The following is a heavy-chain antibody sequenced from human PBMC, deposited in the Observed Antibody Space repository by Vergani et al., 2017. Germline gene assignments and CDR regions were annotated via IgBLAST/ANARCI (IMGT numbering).Heavy chain of an antibody. CDR1: GFTFSSYA. J-gene: IGHJ5*02. D-gene: IGHD3-10*01. CDR2: ISGSGGST. Sequence: VQLVESGGGVVQPGRSLRLSCAASGFTFSSYAMSWVRQAPGKGLEWVSAISGSGGSTYYADSVKGRFTISRDNSKNTLYLQMNSLRAEDTAVYYCARTRWGYGSGSYYLRDNWFDPWGQGTLVTVSS. CDR3: ARTRWGYGSGSYYLRDNWFDP. V-gene: IGHV3-23*04.